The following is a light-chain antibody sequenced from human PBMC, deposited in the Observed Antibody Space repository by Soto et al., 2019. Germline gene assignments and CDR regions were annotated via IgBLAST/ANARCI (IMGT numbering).Light chain of an antibody. J-gene: IGKJ2*01. CDR2: GAS. CDR1: QSVGSSY. Sequence: EIVLTQSPGTLSLSPGERATLSCRASQSVGSSYLAWYQQKPGQAPRLLIYGASSRATGIPDRFSGSGSGADFTRTISRLEPEDFAVYYCQQYGSSPPYTFGQGTKPEIK. CDR3: QQYGSSPPYT. V-gene: IGKV3-20*01.